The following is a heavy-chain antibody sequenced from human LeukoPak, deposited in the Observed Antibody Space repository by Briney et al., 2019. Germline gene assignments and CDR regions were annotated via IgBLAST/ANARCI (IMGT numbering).Heavy chain of an antibody. V-gene: IGHV3-48*03. Sequence: GSLRLSCAASGFTFSSYEMNWVRQAPGNGLEWVSYIRRSANTIYYADSVKGRFTISRDNAKNSLYLQMNSLRAEDTAVYYCATRGYYYDSGGYSYFDYWGQGTLVTVSS. CDR3: ATRGYYYDSGGYSYFDY. J-gene: IGHJ4*02. CDR1: GFTFSSYE. D-gene: IGHD3-22*01. CDR2: IRRSANTI.